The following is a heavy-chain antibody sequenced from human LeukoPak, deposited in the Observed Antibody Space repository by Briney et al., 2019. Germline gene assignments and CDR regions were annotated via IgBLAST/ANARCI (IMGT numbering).Heavy chain of an antibody. Sequence: GGSLRLSCAASGFTFSSYWMHWVRQAPGKGLKWVAFIRYDGSNKYYADSVKGRFTISRDNSKNTLYLQMNSLRAEDTAVYYCARDRLSLVNYYGSGNWFDPWGQGTLVTVSS. J-gene: IGHJ5*02. D-gene: IGHD3-10*01. CDR2: IRYDGSNK. CDR3: ARDRLSLVNYYGSGNWFDP. V-gene: IGHV3-30*02. CDR1: GFTFSSYW.